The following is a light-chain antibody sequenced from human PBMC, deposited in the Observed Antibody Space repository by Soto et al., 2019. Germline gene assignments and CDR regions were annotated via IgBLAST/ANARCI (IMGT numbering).Light chain of an antibody. CDR1: SSDIGGYNY. J-gene: IGLJ2*01. CDR3: SSYTSSNTLHLV. V-gene: IGLV2-14*01. CDR2: EVS. Sequence: QSVLTQPASVSGSPGQSITILCTGTSSDIGGYNYVSWYQHHPGKAPKVIIYEVSYRPSGVSNRFSGSKSGNTASLTVSGLQAEDEADYWCSSYTSSNTLHLVFGGGTKVTVL.